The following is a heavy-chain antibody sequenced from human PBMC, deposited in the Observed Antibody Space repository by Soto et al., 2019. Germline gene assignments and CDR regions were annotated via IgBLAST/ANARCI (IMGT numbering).Heavy chain of an antibody. J-gene: IGHJ4*02. Sequence: QVQGMQSGAEVKKPGDSVKVSCKTSGYIFSDYGINWVRQAPGQGLEWMGWISGYSGNANIAQKFQGRVTMTTDNSTSTAYMEMRRLRSDDTAVYYCAKRTSGTTWGESDYWGQGTLVTVSS. CDR3: AKRTSGTTWGESDY. D-gene: IGHD4-17*01. V-gene: IGHV1-18*04. CDR2: ISGYSGNA. CDR1: GYIFSDYG.